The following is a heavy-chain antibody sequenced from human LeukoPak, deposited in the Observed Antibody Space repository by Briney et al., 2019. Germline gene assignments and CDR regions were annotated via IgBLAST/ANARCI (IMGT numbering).Heavy chain of an antibody. V-gene: IGHV3-23*01. CDR3: VREPSQGAFDI. CDR2: ISGNGGST. CDR1: GFTFSSDA. J-gene: IGHJ3*02. Sequence: GGSLRLSCAASGFTFSSDAMSWVRQAPGKGLEWVSAISGNGGSTYYADSVKGRFTISRDNAKNSMYLQMNSLRAEDTAVYYCVREPSQGAFDIWGQGTMVTVSS.